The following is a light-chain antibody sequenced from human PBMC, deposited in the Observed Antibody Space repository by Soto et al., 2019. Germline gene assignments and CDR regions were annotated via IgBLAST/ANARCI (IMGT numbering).Light chain of an antibody. CDR3: QQSYSNPLT. J-gene: IGKJ4*01. V-gene: IGKV1-39*01. CDR2: AAS. CDR1: QSISSH. Sequence: DIQMTQSPSSLSASVGDRLTITCRATQSISSHLNWYQQRPGKAPKLLIYAASSLQSGVPARFSGSRSGTDFTLTISSLQPEDVATYYCQQSYSNPLTFGGGTKVDNK.